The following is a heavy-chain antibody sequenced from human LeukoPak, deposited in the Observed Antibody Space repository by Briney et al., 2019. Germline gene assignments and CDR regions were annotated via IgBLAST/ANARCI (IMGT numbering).Heavy chain of an antibody. V-gene: IGHV3-23*01. CDR2: ISGSGGST. J-gene: IGHJ4*02. CDR3: AKTPRDHYDSSGYYFGY. Sequence: GGSLRLSCAASGFTFSSYAMSWVRQAPGKGLEWVSAISGSGGSTYYADSVKGRFTISRDNSKNTLYLQMDSLRAEDTAVYYCAKTPRDHYDSSGYYFGYWGQGTLVTVSS. CDR1: GFTFSSYA. D-gene: IGHD3-22*01.